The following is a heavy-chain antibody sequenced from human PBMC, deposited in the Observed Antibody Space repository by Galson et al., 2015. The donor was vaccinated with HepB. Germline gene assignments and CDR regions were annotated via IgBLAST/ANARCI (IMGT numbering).Heavy chain of an antibody. CDR3: AIGGTAMVSHYYYMDV. Sequence: SVKVSCKASGYTFTSYYMHWVRQAPGQGLEWMGIINPSGGSTSYAQKFQGRATMTRDTSTSTVYMQLSSLRSEDTAVYYCAIGGTAMVSHYYYMDVWGKGTTVTVSS. CDR1: GYTFTSYY. V-gene: IGHV1-46*01. D-gene: IGHD5-18*01. J-gene: IGHJ6*03. CDR2: INPSGGST.